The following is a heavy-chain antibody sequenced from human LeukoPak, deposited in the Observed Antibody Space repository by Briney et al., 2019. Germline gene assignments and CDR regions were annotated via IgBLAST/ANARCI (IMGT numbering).Heavy chain of an antibody. CDR3: ARARATKSGRYYYYYAMDV. D-gene: IGHD5-12*01. CDR2: ISGYNGNT. Sequence: GASVTVSCKASGYTFTSYGISWVRQAPGQGLEWMGWISGYNGNTNYAQKLQGRVTMTTDTPTSTAYMELRSLRSDDTAVYYCARARATKSGRYYYYYAMDVWGQGTTVTVSS. CDR1: GYTFTSYG. J-gene: IGHJ6*02. V-gene: IGHV1-18*01.